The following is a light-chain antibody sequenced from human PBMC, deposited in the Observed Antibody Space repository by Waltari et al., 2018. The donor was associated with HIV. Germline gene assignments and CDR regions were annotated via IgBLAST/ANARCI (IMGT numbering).Light chain of an antibody. V-gene: IGLV3-19*01. CDR3: HSRDSNGERYV. CDR2: GGN. Sequence: SSELTQDPIVSVALGQTIKITCQGDSLRSFFAHWYQHRPGQAPVLVVYGGNRRPSGIPDRFSASNSGNTSSLIISKSEAGDEADYFCHSRDSNGERYVFGGGTRVNVL. CDR1: SLRSFF. J-gene: IGLJ1*01.